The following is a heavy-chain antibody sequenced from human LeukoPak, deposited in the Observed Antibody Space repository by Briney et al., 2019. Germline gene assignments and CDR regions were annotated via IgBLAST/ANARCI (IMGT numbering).Heavy chain of an antibody. CDR3: ARELVTMVRGVITSYYFDY. CDR1: GGSISSYY. CDR2: IYYSGST. V-gene: IGHV4-59*01. D-gene: IGHD3-10*01. J-gene: IGHJ4*02. Sequence: PSETLSLTCTVSGGSISSYYWSWIRQPPGKGLEWIGYIYYSGSTNYNPSLKSRVTISVDTSKNQFSLKLSSVTAADTAVYYCARELVTMVRGVITSYYFDYWGQGTLVTVSS.